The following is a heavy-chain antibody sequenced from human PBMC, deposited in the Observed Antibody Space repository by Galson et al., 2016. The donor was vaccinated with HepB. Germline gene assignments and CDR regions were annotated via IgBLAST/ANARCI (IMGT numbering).Heavy chain of an antibody. Sequence: PALVKPTQTLTLTCTFSGFSLSSSGVGVGWIRQSPGKALEWLALIYWNDDKRYSPSLKSRLTITKDTFKNRVVLTMTNMDPVDTDTYYCVHIVHSGSYYYFAYWGQGTLVTGSS. CDR1: GFSLSSSGVG. J-gene: IGHJ4*02. CDR2: IYWNDDK. V-gene: IGHV2-5*01. CDR3: VHIVHSGSYYYFAY. D-gene: IGHD1-26*01.